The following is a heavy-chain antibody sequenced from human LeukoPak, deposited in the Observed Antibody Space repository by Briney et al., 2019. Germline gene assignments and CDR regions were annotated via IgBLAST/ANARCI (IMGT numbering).Heavy chain of an antibody. Sequence: PSETLSLTCTVSGYSISSGYYCGCILQPPAKRLEWIVSIYYSGSTYYNPSLKNRVTISVDTSKNQVSLKVSYVTAADTAVYYCARDRPMVRGLDPWGQGTLVTVSS. J-gene: IGHJ5*02. CDR1: GYSISSGYY. V-gene: IGHV4-38-2*02. D-gene: IGHD3-10*01. CDR3: ARDRPMVRGLDP. CDR2: IYYSGST.